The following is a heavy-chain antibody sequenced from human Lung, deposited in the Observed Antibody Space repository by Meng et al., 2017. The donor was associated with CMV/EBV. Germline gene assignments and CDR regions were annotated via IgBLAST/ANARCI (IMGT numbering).Heavy chain of an antibody. CDR3: VRDCSVASCYDFYYYGMDV. Sequence: SXXVSXKASGGTFNSYSISWVRQAPGQGLEWMGGSIPMYATVNYAQKFQGRVTITTDESASTAYMELSSLRSEDTGVYYCVRDCSVASCYDFYYYGMDVWXRGTRVTFSS. CDR1: GGTFNSYS. V-gene: IGHV1-69*05. J-gene: IGHJ6*02. CDR2: SIPMYATV. D-gene: IGHD2-2*01.